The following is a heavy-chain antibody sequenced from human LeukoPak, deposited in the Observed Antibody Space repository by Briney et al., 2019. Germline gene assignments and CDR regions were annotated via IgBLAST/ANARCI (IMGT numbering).Heavy chain of an antibody. CDR3: ARDRGVVVVPAAMKWGYYYGMDV. CDR2: INPSGGST. CDR1: GYTVTSYY. J-gene: IGHJ6*02. Sequence: ASVKVSCKASGYTVTSYYMHWVRQAPGQRLEWMGIINPSGGSTSYAQKFQGRVTMTRDTSTSTVYMELSSLRSEDTAVYYCARDRGVVVVPAAMKWGYYYGMDVWGQGTTVTVSS. V-gene: IGHV1-46*01. D-gene: IGHD2-2*01.